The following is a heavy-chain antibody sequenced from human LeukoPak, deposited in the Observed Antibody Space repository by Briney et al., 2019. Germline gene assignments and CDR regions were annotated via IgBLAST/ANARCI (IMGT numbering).Heavy chain of an antibody. CDR3: ATSRTGDY. D-gene: IGHD3/OR15-3a*01. Sequence: PGGSLRLSCAASGFTFSSYWMSWFRQAPGKGLQWVAIIKQDGNEKYYVDSLKGRFTISRDNAEKSLYLQMNSLRAEDTAVYYCATSRTGDYWGQGTLVTVSS. J-gene: IGHJ4*02. CDR1: GFTFSSYW. CDR2: IKQDGNEK. V-gene: IGHV3-7*03.